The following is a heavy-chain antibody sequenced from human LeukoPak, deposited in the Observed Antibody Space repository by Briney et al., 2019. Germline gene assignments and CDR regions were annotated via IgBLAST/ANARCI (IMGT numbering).Heavy chain of an antibody. CDR3: ARDNSVGDNAWWFDP. CDR2: INPTGGST. J-gene: IGHJ5*02. D-gene: IGHD1-26*01. CDR1: GYTFTSYY. V-gene: IGHV1-46*01. Sequence: GASVKVSCKASGYTFTSYYMHWVRQAPGQGLESMGLINPTGGSTGYAQKFQGRVTMTRDMSTSTDYMELSSLRSEDTAIYYCARDNSVGDNAWWFDPWGQGTLVTVSS.